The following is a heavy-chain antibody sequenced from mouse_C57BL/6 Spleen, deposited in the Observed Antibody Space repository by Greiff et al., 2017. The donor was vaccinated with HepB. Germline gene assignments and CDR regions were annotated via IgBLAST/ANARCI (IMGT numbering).Heavy chain of an antibody. CDR3: ARGIDY. V-gene: IGHV1-69*01. CDR2: IDPSDSYN. Sequence: QVQLQQPGAELVMPGASVKLSCKASGYTFTSYWMHWVKQRPGQGLEWIGEIDPSDSYNNYNQKFKGKSTLTVDKSSSTAYMQLSSLTSEDSAVYYCARGIDYWGQGTTLTVSS. CDR1: GYTFTSYW. J-gene: IGHJ2*01.